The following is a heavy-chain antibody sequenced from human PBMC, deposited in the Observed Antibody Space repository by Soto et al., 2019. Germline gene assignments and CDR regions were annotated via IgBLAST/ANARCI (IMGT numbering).Heavy chain of an antibody. D-gene: IGHD1-1*01. CDR2: IYWDDDK. J-gene: IGHJ4*02. V-gene: IGHV2-5*02. Sequence: QITLKESGPTLVKPTQTLTLTCTFSGFSLSTGAVGVGWIRQPPGKALEWLALIYWDDDKHYSPSLKSRLTITRDPSQIQVVLTLTNMDPVDTATYYCAHSNWRDPIYDWGQGTLVTVSS. CDR3: AHSNWRDPIYD. CDR1: GFSLSTGAVG.